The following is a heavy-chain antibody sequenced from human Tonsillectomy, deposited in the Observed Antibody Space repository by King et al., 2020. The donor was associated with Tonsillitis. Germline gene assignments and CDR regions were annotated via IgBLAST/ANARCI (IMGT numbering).Heavy chain of an antibody. D-gene: IGHD2-2*01. J-gene: IGHJ5*02. CDR1: DYTFSSFC. CDR3: AEVLGYCSSSSCYYWFDT. Sequence: QLVQSGAEVKKPGASVKVSCKGSDYTFSSFCITWVRQAPGQGLEWMGGIIIYNGNTTIVTKFQGRVTLTTDTPTSTAYMELRSLRSDDTAVYYCAEVLGYCSSSSCYYWFDTWGQGTLVTVSS. CDR2: IIIYNGNT. V-gene: IGHV1-18*01.